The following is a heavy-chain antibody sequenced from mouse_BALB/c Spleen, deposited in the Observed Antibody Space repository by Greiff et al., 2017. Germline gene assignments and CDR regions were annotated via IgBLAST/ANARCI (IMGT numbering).Heavy chain of an antibody. CDR2: IRNKANGYTT. Sequence: EVMLVESGGGLVQPGGSLRLSCATSGFTFTDYYMSWVRQPPGKALEWLGFIRNKANGYTTEYSASVKGRFTISRDNSQSILYLQMNTLRAEDSATYYCARDYGNYEYYAMDYWGQGTSVTVSS. D-gene: IGHD2-1*01. CDR3: ARDYGNYEYYAMDY. V-gene: IGHV7-3*02. J-gene: IGHJ4*01. CDR1: GFTFTDYY.